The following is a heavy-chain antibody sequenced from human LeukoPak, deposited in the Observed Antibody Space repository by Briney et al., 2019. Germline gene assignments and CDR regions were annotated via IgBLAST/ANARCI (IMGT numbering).Heavy chain of an antibody. J-gene: IGHJ5*02. CDR3: ARDNDILTGSKGPWFDP. Sequence: ASETLSLTCTVSGGSIKSYYWSWIRQPPGKGLEWIGYIYYSGSTNYNPSLKSRVTISVDTSKSQFSLKLSSVTAADTAVYYCARDNDILTGSKGPWFDPWGQGTLVTVSS. CDR1: GGSIKSYY. D-gene: IGHD3-9*01. V-gene: IGHV4-59*01. CDR2: IYYSGST.